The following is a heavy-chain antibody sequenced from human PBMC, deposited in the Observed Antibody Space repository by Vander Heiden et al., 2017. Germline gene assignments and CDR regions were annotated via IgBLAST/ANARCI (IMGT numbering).Heavy chain of an antibody. CDR1: GSTFSSYG. D-gene: IGHD3-16*02. V-gene: IGHV3-30*18. CDR2: ISYDGSNK. J-gene: IGHJ6*02. CDR3: AKDIDEPRHAYYYGMDV. Sequence: QVQLVESGGGVVQPGRSLRLSCAASGSTFSSYGMHWVRQAPGKGLEWVAVISYDGSNKYYADAVKGRFTISRDNSKNTLYLQMNSLRAEDTAVYYCAKDIDEPRHAYYYGMDVWGQGTTVTVSS.